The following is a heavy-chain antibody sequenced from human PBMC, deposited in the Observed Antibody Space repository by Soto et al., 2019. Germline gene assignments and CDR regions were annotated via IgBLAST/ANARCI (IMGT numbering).Heavy chain of an antibody. CDR1: GDTFTGYY. D-gene: IGHD2-2*01. CDR2: INPNSGGT. V-gene: IGHV1-2*04. CDR3: ARGVVVVPAAMFYFDY. J-gene: IGHJ4*02. Sequence: ASVKLSCKASGDTFTGYYMHWVRQAPGQGLEWMGWINPNSGGTNYAQKFQGWVTMTRDTSISTAYMELSRLRSDDTAVYYCARGVVVVPAAMFYFDYWGQGTLVTVSS.